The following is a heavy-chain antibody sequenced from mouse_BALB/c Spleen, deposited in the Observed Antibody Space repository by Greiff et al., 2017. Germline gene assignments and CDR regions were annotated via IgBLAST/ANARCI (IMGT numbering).Heavy chain of an antibody. V-gene: IGHV14-4*02. D-gene: IGHD2-4*01. CDR3: NAVYYDYDEFAY. J-gene: IGHJ3*01. CDR2: IDPENGDT. Sequence: EVQLVESGAELVRSGASVKLSCTASGFNIKDYYMHWVKQRPEQGLEWIGWIDPENGDTEYAPKFQGKATMTADTSSNTAYLQLSSLTSEDTAVYYCNAVYYDYDEFAYWGQGTLVTVSA. CDR1: GFNIKDYY.